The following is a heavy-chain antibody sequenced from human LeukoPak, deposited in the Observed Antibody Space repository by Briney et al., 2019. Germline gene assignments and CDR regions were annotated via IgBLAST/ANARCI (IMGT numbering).Heavy chain of an antibody. CDR2: INIDGSST. D-gene: IGHD1-20*01. J-gene: IGHJ4*02. V-gene: IGHV3-74*01. Sequence: GGSLRLSCAASGFTFSRNWMYWVRQAPGKGLVWVSRINIDGSSTSYADSVKGRFTISRDNAKNTLYLQMNSLRAEDTAVYYCGRDVNWNQIDYWGQGSLVTVSS. CDR1: GFTFSRNW. CDR3: GRDVNWNQIDY.